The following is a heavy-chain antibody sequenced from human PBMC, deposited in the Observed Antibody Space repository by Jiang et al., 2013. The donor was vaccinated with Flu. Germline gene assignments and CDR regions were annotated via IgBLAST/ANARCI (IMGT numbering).Heavy chain of an antibody. CDR3: ARGLGAALNYNWFDP. D-gene: IGHD1-26*01. CDR2: IYYSGSI. J-gene: IGHJ5*02. CDR1: GGSISSSSYY. Sequence: PGLLKPSETLSLTCTVSGGSISSSSYYWGWIRQPPGKGLAWIGSIYYSGSIYYNPFLKRRVTISVDTSKNQFSLKLSSVTVADTAVYYCARGLGAALNYNWFDPWGQGTLVTVSS. V-gene: IGHV4-39*01.